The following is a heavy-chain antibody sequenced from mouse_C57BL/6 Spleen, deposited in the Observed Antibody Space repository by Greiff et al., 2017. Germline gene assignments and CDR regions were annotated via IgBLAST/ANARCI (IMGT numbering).Heavy chain of an antibody. V-gene: IGHV1-26*01. D-gene: IGHD5-1*01. CDR3: ATGVPRGAMDY. J-gene: IGHJ4*01. CDR1: GYTFTDYY. CDR2: INPNNGGT. Sequence: EVQLQQSGPELVKPGASVKISCKASGYTFTDYYMNWVKQSHGKSLEWIGDINPNNGGTSYNQKFKGKATLTVDKSSSTAYMELRSLTSEDSAVYYCATGVPRGAMDYWGQGTSVTVSS.